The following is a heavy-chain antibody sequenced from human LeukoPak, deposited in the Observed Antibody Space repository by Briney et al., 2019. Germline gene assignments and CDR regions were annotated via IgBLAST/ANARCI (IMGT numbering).Heavy chain of an antibody. CDR2: FDPEDGET. Sequence: GASVKVSCKVSGYTLTELSMHWVRQAPGKGLEWMGGFDPEDGETIYAQKFQGRVTMTEDTSTDTAYMEPSSLRSEDTAVYYCATVPHDYGDYQDYWGQGTLVTVSS. J-gene: IGHJ4*02. V-gene: IGHV1-24*01. D-gene: IGHD4-17*01. CDR1: GYTLTELS. CDR3: ATVPHDYGDYQDY.